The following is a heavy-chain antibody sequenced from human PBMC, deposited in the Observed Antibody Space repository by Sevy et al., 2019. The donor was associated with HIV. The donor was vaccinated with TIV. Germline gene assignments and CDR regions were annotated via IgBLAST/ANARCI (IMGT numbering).Heavy chain of an antibody. CDR2: ITESDADI. CDR1: GLTISDYV. CDR3: AKLEVRVATGGTDY. V-gene: IGHV3-23*01. Sequence: GSLRLSCVASGLTISDYVLYWVRQAPGKGLEWVSAITESDADITYADSVKGRFTVSRDNSKNTVYLQMGSLRAEDTAIYYCAKLEVRVATGGTDYWGQGTQVTVSS. D-gene: IGHD2-15*01. J-gene: IGHJ4*02.